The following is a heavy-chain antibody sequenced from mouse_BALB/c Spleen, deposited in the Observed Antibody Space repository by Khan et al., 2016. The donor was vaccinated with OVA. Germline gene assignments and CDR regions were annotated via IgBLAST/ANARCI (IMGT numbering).Heavy chain of an antibody. CDR3: AREGTTASFDY. V-gene: IGHV5-6-5*01. CDR1: GFTFSSYA. D-gene: IGHD1-2*01. CDR2: ISSGGST. Sequence: EVELVESGGGLVKPGGSLKLSCAASGFTFSSYAMSWVRQTPEKRLEWVASISSGGSTYYPDSVKGRLTISRDNARNILYLQMSSLRSEDTAMYYCAREGTTASFDYWGQGTIVTVSA. J-gene: IGHJ3*01.